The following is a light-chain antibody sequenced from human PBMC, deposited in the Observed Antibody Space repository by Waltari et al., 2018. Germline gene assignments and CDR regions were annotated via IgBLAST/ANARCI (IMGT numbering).Light chain of an antibody. CDR2: GAS. J-gene: IGKJ5*01. CDR3: QQTSSTPQNT. V-gene: IGKV1-39*01. CDR1: QSVKTF. Sequence: DIQMTQSPSSLFASVGDRVTITCRASQSVKTFLNWYQHKPGEAPKLLIYGASSLYSGVPSRFSGSGSGTDFTLIINNLQPEDFATYYCQQTSSTPQNTFGQGTRLDIK.